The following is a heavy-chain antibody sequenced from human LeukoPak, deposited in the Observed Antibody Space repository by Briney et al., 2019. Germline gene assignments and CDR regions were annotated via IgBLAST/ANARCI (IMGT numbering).Heavy chain of an antibody. CDR1: GFTLRSYV. V-gene: IGHV3-23*01. CDR2: ISGSGDST. CDR3: ASILLWYVYDY. D-gene: IGHD3-10*01. Sequence: PGGSLRLSCVASGFTLRSYVMNWVRQTPGKGLEWVSSISGSGDSTFYADSVKGRFTISRDNSKNTLYLQMNSLRAEDTAVYYCASILLWYVYDYWGQGTLVTVSS. J-gene: IGHJ4*02.